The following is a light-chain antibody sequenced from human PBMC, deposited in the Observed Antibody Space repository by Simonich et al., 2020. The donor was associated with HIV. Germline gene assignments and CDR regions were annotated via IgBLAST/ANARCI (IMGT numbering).Light chain of an antibody. CDR1: RGSIASNY. CDR2: EDN. J-gene: IGLJ3*02. CDR3: QSYDSSNFWV. V-gene: IGLV6-57*03. Sequence: NFMLTQPHSVSESPGKTVTISCTRSRGSIASNYVQWYQQRPGSAPTTVIYEDNQRPSGVPDRFSGSIDRSSNSASLTISGLKTEDEADYYCQSYDSSNFWVFGGGTKLTVL.